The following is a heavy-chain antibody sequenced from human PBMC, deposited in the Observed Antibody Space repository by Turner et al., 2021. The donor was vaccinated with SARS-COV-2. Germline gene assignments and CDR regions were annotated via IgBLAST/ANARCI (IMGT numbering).Heavy chain of an antibody. J-gene: IGHJ4*02. D-gene: IGHD2-15*01. CDR3: ARGEVGYCSGGRCYSGSY. CDR2: IIPIFGTA. Sequence: SSYAISWVRQAPGQGLEWMGGIIPIFGTANYAQKFQGRVTITADESTSTAYMELSSLRSEDTAVYYGARGEVGYCSGGRCYSGSYWGQGTLVTVSS. V-gene: IGHV1-69*01. CDR1: SSYA.